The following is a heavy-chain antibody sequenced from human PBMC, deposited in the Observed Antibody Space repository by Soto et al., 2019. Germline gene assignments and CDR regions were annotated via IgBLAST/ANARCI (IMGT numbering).Heavy chain of an antibody. CDR1: GFTFSSYG. D-gene: IGHD2-2*01. CDR2: ISDDGSNK. Sequence: GGSLRLSCAASGFTFSSYGMHWVRQAPGKGLEWVADISDDGSNKYYADSVKGRFTIFRDNAKNSLYLQMNSLRAEDTAVYYCARDGSEYCTSTRCYAAWGQGTLVTVS. V-gene: IGHV3-33*01. CDR3: ARDGSEYCTSTRCYAA. J-gene: IGHJ5*02.